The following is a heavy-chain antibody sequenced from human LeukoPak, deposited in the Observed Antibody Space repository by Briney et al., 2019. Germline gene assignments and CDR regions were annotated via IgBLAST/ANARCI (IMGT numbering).Heavy chain of an antibody. CDR1: GFTVSGNY. J-gene: IGHJ2*01. CDR3: ARGSDYGDYGYFDL. D-gene: IGHD4-17*01. CDR2: IYSGGST. V-gene: IGHV3-53*01. Sequence: GGSLRLSCAASGFTVSGNYMSWVRQAPGKGLEWVSVIYSGGSTYYADSVKGRFTISRDNSKNTLYLQMNSLRAEDTAVYYCARGSDYGDYGYFDLWGRGTLVTVSS.